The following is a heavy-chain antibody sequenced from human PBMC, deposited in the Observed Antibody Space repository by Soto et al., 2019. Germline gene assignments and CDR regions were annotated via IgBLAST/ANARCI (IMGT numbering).Heavy chain of an antibody. Sequence: ASVKVSCKASGGTCSSYAMSWVRQAPGQRLEWMGWINAINGKTNYSQKFQGRVTITRDTSASTAYMELSSLRSEDTAVYYCATVRFLEWYDYYMDVWGKGTTVTAP. D-gene: IGHD3-3*01. CDR3: ATVRFLEWYDYYMDV. V-gene: IGHV1-3*01. CDR1: GGTCSSYA. J-gene: IGHJ6*03. CDR2: INAINGKT.